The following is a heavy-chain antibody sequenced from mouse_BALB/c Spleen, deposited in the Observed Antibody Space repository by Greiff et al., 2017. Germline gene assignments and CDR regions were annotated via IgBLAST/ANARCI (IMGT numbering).Heavy chain of an antibody. CDR1: GYTFSSYW. J-gene: IGHJ2*01. CDR2: ILPGSGST. CDR3: ARRYYGRRDFDY. V-gene: IGHV1-9*01. D-gene: IGHD1-1*01. Sequence: QVQLQQSGAELMKPGASVKISCKATGYTFSSYWIEWVKQRPGHGLEWIGEILPGSGSTNYNQKFKGKATLTVDKSSSTAYMQLSSLTSEDSAVYYCARRYYGRRDFDYWGQGTTLTVSS.